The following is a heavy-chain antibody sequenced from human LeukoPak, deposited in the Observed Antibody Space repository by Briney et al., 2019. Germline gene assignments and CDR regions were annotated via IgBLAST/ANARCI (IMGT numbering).Heavy chain of an antibody. CDR2: SSAYSGNR. CDR3: AREDADYTFSFDF. V-gene: IGHV1-18*01. CDR1: GYTFTSYG. D-gene: IGHD4-17*01. J-gene: IGHJ4*02. Sequence: ASVKVSCKASGYTFTSYGISWVRQAPGQGLEWMGWSSAYSGNRNYAQNFQGRLTMTRDTSTSTVYMELSSLRSEDTAVYYCAREDADYTFSFDFWGQGTLVTVSS.